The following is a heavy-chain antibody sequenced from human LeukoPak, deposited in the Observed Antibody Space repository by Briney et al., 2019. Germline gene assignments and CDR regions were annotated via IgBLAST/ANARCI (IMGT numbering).Heavy chain of an antibody. V-gene: IGHV4-39*07. CDR3: ARVVGSSTSWAFDYYYYMDV. CDR2: IYYSGST. CDR1: GGSISSYY. D-gene: IGHD6-6*01. J-gene: IGHJ6*03. Sequence: SETLSLTCTVSGGSISSYYWSWIRQPPGKGLEWIGSIYYSGSTYYNPSLKSRVTISVDTSKNQFSLKLSPVTAADTAVYYCARVVGSSTSWAFDYYYYMDVWGKGTTVTVSS.